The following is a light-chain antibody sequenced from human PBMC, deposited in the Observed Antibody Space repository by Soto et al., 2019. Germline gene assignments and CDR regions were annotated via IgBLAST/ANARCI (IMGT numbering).Light chain of an antibody. CDR2: EVT. CDR1: SSDIGAYDY. V-gene: IGLV2-14*01. J-gene: IGLJ1*01. CDR3: CSFADFTYV. Sequence: QSVLTQPASLSGSPGQSITISCTGTSSDIGAYDYVSWFQQHPGKAPKLIIYEVTKRPSGVSTRFSGSKSGNTASLTISGLQAVDEADYYCCSFADFTYVFGTGTKV.